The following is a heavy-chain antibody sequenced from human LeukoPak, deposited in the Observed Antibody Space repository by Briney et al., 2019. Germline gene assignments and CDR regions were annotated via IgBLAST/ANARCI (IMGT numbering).Heavy chain of an antibody. CDR2: ISSSVSYR. V-gene: IGHV3-21*01. J-gene: IGHJ4*02. CDR3: AKCSGGSYYHSDDY. D-gene: IGHD2-15*01. Sequence: GGSLRLSCAGAGFTFTTYSMNWVRQAPGKGLEWVSSISSSVSYRYYADSVKGRFTISRDNAKKSLYLQMNSLRAEDTAVYYCAKCSGGSYYHSDDYWGQGTLVTVSS. CDR1: GFTFTTYS.